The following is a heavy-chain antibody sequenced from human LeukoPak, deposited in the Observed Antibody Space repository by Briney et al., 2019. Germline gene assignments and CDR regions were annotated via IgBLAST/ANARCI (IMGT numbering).Heavy chain of an antibody. J-gene: IGHJ4*02. CDR2: IKQDGTEK. Sequence: GGSLRLSCGASGFSFTTYWMSWVRQAPGKGLEWVANIKQDGTEKYYVDSVKGRFTISRDNSKNTLYLQMNSLRAEDTAVYYCAKDAAGPTDYWGQGTLVTVSS. D-gene: IGHD2-15*01. V-gene: IGHV3-7*01. CDR3: AKDAAGPTDY. CDR1: GFSFTTYW.